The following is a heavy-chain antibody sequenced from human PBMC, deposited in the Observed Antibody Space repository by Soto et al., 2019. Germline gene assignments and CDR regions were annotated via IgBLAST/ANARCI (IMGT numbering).Heavy chain of an antibody. V-gene: IGHV3-9*01. J-gene: IGHJ3*02. D-gene: IGHD2-15*01. CDR3: AKELVVVAATFAFDI. Sequence: EVQLVESGGGLVQPGRSLRLSCAASGFTFDDYAMHWVRQAPGKGLEWVSGISWNSGSIGYADSVKGRFTISRDNAKNSLYLQMNSLRAEDTAVYYCAKELVVVAATFAFDIWGQGTMVTVSS. CDR2: ISWNSGSI. CDR1: GFTFDDYA.